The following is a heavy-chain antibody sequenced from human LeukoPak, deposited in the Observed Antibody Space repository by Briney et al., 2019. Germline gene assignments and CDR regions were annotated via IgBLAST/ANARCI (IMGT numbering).Heavy chain of an antibody. CDR1: GFTFSSYA. CDR2: ISGSALRT. Sequence: GGSLRLSCAASGFTFSSYAMSWVRQAPGKGLEWVSGISGSALRTYYADSVQGRFTISRDNSMNTLYLQMNSLRAEGSAVYYCAKLLLPVHWGQGTLVSVSS. CDR3: AKLLLPVH. D-gene: IGHD3-22*01. J-gene: IGHJ4*02. V-gene: IGHV3-23*01.